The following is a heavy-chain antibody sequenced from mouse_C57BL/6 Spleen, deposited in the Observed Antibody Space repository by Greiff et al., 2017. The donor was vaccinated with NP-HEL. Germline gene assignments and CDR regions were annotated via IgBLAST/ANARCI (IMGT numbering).Heavy chain of an antibody. J-gene: IGHJ3*01. D-gene: IGHD3-2*02. CDR2: INPGSGGT. CDR1: GYAFTNYL. V-gene: IGHV1-54*01. CDR3: ERERSSGTEFAY. Sequence: VKLLESGPELVRPGPSVKVSCKASGYAFTNYLIEWVKQRPGQGLEWVGVINPGSGGTNYNEKFKGKATLTADKSSSTAYMQLSSLTSEDSAVYFWERERSSGTEFAYWGQGTLVTVSA.